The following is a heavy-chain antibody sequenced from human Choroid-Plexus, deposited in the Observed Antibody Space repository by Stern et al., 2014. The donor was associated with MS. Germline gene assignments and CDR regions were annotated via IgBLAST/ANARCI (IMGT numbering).Heavy chain of an antibody. Sequence: QVQLVQSGAEVKKPGASVKVSCKTSGYIFTGYYIHWVRQAPGQGLEWMALINPNTGGTKYAQKFQGRVTMSRDTSSSTAYVELSSLTSDDTAVYYCARDQRGITIFGVVTDYYYLGMDVWGQGTTVTVSS. D-gene: IGHD3-3*01. J-gene: IGHJ6*02. CDR1: GYIFTGYY. CDR3: ARDQRGITIFGVVTDYYYLGMDV. CDR2: INPNTGGT. V-gene: IGHV1-2*02.